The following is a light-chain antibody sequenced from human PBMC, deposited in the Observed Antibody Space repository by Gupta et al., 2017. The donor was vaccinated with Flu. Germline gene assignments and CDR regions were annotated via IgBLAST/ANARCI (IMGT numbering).Light chain of an antibody. Sequence: ITISCTGTSSDVGGYNYVSWYQQHPGKAPELMIYEVTDRPSGVSNRFSGSKSDNTASLTISGLQAEDEADYFCASYTTTSTWVFGGGTKLTVL. J-gene: IGLJ3*02. CDR2: EVT. CDR3: ASYTTTSTWV. V-gene: IGLV2-14*01. CDR1: SSDVGGYNY.